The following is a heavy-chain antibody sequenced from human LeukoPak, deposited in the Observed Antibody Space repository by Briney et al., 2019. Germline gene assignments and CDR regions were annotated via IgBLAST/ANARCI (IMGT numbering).Heavy chain of an antibody. CDR2: IKQDGSER. CDR3: ARDSAGNDY. D-gene: IGHD6-13*01. J-gene: IGHJ4*02. CDR1: GFTFSTYW. V-gene: IGHV3-7*01. Sequence: GGSLRLSCAASGFTFSTYWMSWVRQAPGKGLEWVANIKQDGSERYVDSVKGRFTISRDNAKNSLYLQMSSRRAEDTAMYYCARDSAGNDYWGQGTLVTVSS.